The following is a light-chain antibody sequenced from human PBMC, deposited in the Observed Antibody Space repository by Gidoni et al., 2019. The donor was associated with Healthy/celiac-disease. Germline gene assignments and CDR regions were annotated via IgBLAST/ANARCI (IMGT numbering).Light chain of an antibody. Sequence: SYELTQPPSVSGSPGQTASITCSGDKLGDKYACWYQQKPCQSPVLVIYQDSKRPSGIPERFSGSNSGNTATLTISGTQAMDEADYYCQAWDSSTVVFGGGTKLTVL. CDR3: QAWDSSTVV. V-gene: IGLV3-1*01. CDR2: QDS. CDR1: KLGDKY. J-gene: IGLJ2*01.